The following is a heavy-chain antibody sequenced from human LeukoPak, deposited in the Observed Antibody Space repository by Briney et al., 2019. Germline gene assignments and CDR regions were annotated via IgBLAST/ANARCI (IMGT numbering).Heavy chain of an antibody. CDR2: ISHTGST. Sequence: EPSETLSLTCTVSGYSISNGYNWGWVRQPPGKGLECIGSISHTGSTYYNPSLGSRVTISLDTSNNQFSLKLSSVTAADTAVYYCARVRGVVITYFDYWGQGTLVTVSS. V-gene: IGHV4-38-2*02. J-gene: IGHJ4*02. CDR1: GYSISNGYN. D-gene: IGHD3-22*01. CDR3: ARVRGVVITYFDY.